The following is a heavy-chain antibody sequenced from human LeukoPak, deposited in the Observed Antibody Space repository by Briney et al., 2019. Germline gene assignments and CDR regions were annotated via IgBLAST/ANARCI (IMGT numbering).Heavy chain of an antibody. D-gene: IGHD3-10*01. Sequence: TGRSLRLSCAASGFTFDDYGMSWVRQAPGTALGWDSGINWNGGSTGYADSVKGRFTISRDNAKNSLYLQMNSLRAEDTAVYYCARPPLGRFGERLGCMDVWGKGTTVTVSS. V-gene: IGHV3-20*04. J-gene: IGHJ6*03. CDR3: ARPPLGRFGERLGCMDV. CDR1: GFTFDDYG. CDR2: INWNGGST.